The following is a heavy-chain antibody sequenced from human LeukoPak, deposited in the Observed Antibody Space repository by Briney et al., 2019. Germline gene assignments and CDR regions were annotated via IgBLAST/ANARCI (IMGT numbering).Heavy chain of an antibody. V-gene: IGHV3-7*01. CDR3: ARDLPPLDY. CDR2: MKQDGSEK. Sequence: GGSLRLSCAASGFTFTNYWMTWVRQAPGKGLEWVANMKQDGSEKYYVDSVKGRFTISRDNSKNTLYLQMNSLRDEDTAVYYCARDLPPLDYWGQGTLVTVSS. J-gene: IGHJ4*02. CDR1: GFTFTNYW.